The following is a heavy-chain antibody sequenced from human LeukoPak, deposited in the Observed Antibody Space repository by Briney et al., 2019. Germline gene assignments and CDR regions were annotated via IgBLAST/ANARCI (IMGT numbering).Heavy chain of an antibody. D-gene: IGHD3-16*02. CDR3: ATLSKGKGAFDI. Sequence: PSETLSLTCAVSGYSISSGYYWGWIRQPPGRGLEWIGSIYHSGSTYYNPSLKSRVTISVDTSKNQFSLKLSSVTAADTAVYYCATLSKGKGAFDIWGQRTMATVSS. CDR1: GYSISSGYY. J-gene: IGHJ3*02. V-gene: IGHV4-38-2*01. CDR2: IYHSGST.